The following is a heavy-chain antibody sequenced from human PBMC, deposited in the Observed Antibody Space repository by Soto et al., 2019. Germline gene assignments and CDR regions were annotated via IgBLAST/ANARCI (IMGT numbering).Heavy chain of an antibody. J-gene: IGHJ6*02. V-gene: IGHV4-30-4*01. Sequence: QVQLQESGPRLVKPLQTLSLSCTVSGDSINSGDYYWSWIRQPPGRGLEWVGYSFYSGITDYNPSLKSRMTISMDTSKNQFSLRWNSVTAADTAVYFCARGSGVGVAGMDVWGQGTTVSVSS. D-gene: IGHD3-10*01. CDR1: GDSINSGDYY. CDR2: SFYSGIT. CDR3: ARGSGVGVAGMDV.